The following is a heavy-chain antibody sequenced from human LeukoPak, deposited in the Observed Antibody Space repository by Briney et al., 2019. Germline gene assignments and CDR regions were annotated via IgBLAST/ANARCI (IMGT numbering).Heavy chain of an antibody. CDR2: ISYDGSNK. D-gene: IGHD3-22*01. Sequence: GRSLRFSCAASGFTFSSYAMHWVRQAPGKGLEWVAVISYDGSNKYYADSVKGRFTISRDNSKNTLYLQMNSLRAEDTAVYYCARDPTMIVSLVDYWGQGTLVTVSS. J-gene: IGHJ4*02. CDR3: ARDPTMIVSLVDY. V-gene: IGHV3-30-3*01. CDR1: GFTFSSYA.